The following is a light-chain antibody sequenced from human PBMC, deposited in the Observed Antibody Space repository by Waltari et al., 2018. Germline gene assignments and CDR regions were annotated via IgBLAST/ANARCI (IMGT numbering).Light chain of an antibody. CDR1: QSISSW. V-gene: IGKV1-5*03. CDR2: AAS. Sequence: DIQMTQSPSTLSASVGDRVTITCRVSQSISSWLAWYQQKPGKAPDLLIYAASTLHSGVPSRFSGGGSGTEFTLTISSLQPDDSATYYCQQYYTYPWTFGQGTKVEIK. J-gene: IGKJ1*01. CDR3: QQYYTYPWT.